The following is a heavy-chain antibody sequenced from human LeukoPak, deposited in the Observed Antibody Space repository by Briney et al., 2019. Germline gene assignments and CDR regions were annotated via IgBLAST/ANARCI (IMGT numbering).Heavy chain of an antibody. Sequence: GESLKISCKGSGYSFTTYWIGWVRQMPGKGLEWMGIIYPSDSDTRYSPSFQGQVTISADKSIRIAYLRWSSLRASDTAMYYCARRSSSWHFDYWGQGTLVTVSS. J-gene: IGHJ4*02. CDR1: GYSFTTYW. CDR3: ARRSSSWHFDY. V-gene: IGHV5-51*01. D-gene: IGHD6-13*01. CDR2: IYPSDSDT.